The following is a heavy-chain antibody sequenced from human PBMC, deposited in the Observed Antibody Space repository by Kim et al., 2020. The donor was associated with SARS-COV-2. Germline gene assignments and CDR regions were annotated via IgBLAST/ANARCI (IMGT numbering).Heavy chain of an antibody. CDR2: ISSSSSYT. V-gene: IGHV3-11*05. CDR1: GFTFSDYY. J-gene: IGHJ4*02. D-gene: IGHD3-22*01. CDR3: ARDGLGSYDSSGYYDY. Sequence: GGSLRLSCAASGFTFSDYYMSWIRQAPGKGLEWVSYISSSSSYTNYADSVKGRFTISRDNAKNSLYLQMNSLRAEDTAVYYCARDGLGSYDSSGYYDYWGQGTLVTVSS.